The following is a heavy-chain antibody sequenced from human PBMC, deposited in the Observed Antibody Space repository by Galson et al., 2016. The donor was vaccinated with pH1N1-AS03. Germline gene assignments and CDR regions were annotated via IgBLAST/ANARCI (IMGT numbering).Heavy chain of an antibody. CDR1: GFSFSDYY. CDR2: ISASGSSV. D-gene: IGHD1-26*01. Sequence: SLRLSCAASGFSFSDYYMNWIRQAPGKGLEWLSYISASGSSVHYADSVKGRFTISRDNAKNSLYLQMTSLRADDTAVYYCARGLGANDWFDPWGLGTPVTVSS. CDR3: ARGLGANDWFDP. V-gene: IGHV3-11*01. J-gene: IGHJ5*02.